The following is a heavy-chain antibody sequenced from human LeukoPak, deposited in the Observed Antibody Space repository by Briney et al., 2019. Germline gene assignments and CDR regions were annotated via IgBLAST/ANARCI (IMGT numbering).Heavy chain of an antibody. CDR2: ISGDGGSI. CDR3: AKGYSSNWEGYYMDV. V-gene: IGHV3-23*01. CDR1: GFTFSNAW. J-gene: IGHJ6*03. Sequence: QAGGSLRLSCAASGFTFSNAWMSWVRQAPGKGLEWVSAISGDGGSIYYADSVKDRITISRDKSKNTLFLQINSLTAKDTAVYYCAKGYSSNWEGYYMDVWGKGTTVTVSS. D-gene: IGHD6-13*01.